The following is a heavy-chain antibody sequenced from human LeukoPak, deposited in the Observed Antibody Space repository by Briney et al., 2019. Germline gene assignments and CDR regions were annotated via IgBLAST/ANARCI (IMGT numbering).Heavy chain of an antibody. CDR1: GYTFTGYY. CDR3: AREIGGSLLFDY. D-gene: IGHD4-23*01. J-gene: IGHJ4*02. V-gene: IGHV1-2*02. CDR2: INPNSGGT. Sequence: ASVKVSCKASGYTFTGYYIHWVRQAPGQGLEWMGWINPNSGGTNYAQKFQGRVTMTRDTSISTAYMELSRLRSDDTAVYYCAREIGGSLLFDYWGQGTLVTVSS.